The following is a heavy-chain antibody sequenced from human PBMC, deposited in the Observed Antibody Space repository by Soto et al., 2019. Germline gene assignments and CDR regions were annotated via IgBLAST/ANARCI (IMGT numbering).Heavy chain of an antibody. D-gene: IGHD5-18*01. V-gene: IGHV3-53*01. J-gene: IGHJ6*02. CDR3: ARDTAMVTAYYYGMDV. Sequence: GGSLRLSCAASGFTVSSNYMSWVRQAPGKGLEWVSVIYSGGSTYYADSVKGRFTISRDNSKNTLYLQMNSLRAGDTAVYYCARDTAMVTAYYYGMDVWGQGTTVTVSS. CDR1: GFTVSSNY. CDR2: IYSGGST.